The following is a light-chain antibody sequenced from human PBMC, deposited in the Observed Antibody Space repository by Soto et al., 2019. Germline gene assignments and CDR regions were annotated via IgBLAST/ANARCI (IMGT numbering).Light chain of an antibody. V-gene: IGKV3-11*01. Sequence: EIVLTQSPATLSLSPGERATLSCRASQSVSSYLAWYQQKPGQAPRLLIYDASNRATGIPARFSGSGSGTDFTLTISSLEPEDFATYYCQQSYSTPPKFGQGTKVDI. CDR3: QQSYSTPPK. CDR2: DAS. J-gene: IGKJ1*01. CDR1: QSVSSY.